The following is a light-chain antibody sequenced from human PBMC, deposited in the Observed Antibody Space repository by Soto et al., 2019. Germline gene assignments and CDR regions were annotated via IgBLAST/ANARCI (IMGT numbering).Light chain of an antibody. CDR1: SSDVGSYNL. Sequence: QSVLTQPASVSGSPGQSITISCTGTSSDVGSYNLVSWYQQHPGKAPKLMLYEGSKRPSGVSNRFSGSKSGNLASLTISGLQAEDEADYYCCSYAGSSTWVFGGGTKLTVL. J-gene: IGLJ3*02. V-gene: IGLV2-23*01. CDR3: CSYAGSSTWV. CDR2: EGS.